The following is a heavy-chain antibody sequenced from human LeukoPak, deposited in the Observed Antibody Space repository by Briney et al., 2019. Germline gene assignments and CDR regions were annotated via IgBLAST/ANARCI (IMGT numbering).Heavy chain of an antibody. CDR2: INPSGGST. V-gene: IGHV1-46*01. J-gene: IGHJ4*02. D-gene: IGHD4-17*01. CDR3: ARGDYGDLAFDY. CDR1: GYTFTTYY. Sequence: ASVKVSSKASGYTFTTYYMHWVRQAPGQGLEWMGIINPSGGSTSYAQKFQGRVTMTRDTSTSTVYMELSSLRSEDTAVYYCARGDYGDLAFDYWGQGTLVTVSS.